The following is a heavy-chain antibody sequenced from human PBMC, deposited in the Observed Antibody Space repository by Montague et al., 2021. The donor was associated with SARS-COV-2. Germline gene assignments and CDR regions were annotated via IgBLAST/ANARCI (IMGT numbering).Heavy chain of an antibody. V-gene: IGHV4-34*01. Sequence: SETLSLTCAVYGGSLSGYYWSWIRQPPGEGLEWIAEISHSGSTSYNPSLKSRVTKSVDTSKNQFSLKLSSATAADTAVYYCVRVPYRLLFVPRYYGMDVWGQGTTVTVSS. CDR2: ISHSGST. D-gene: IGHD2-2*01. CDR3: VRVPYRLLFVPRYYGMDV. J-gene: IGHJ6*02. CDR1: GGSLSGYY.